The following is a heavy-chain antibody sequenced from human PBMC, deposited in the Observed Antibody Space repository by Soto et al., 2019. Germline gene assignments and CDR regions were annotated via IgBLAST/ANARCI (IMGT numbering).Heavy chain of an antibody. D-gene: IGHD2-15*01. J-gene: IGHJ4*02. CDR1: GFTFSSYG. Sequence: GGSLRLSCAASGFTFSSYGMHWVRQAPGKGLEWVAVIWYDGSNKYYADSVKGRFTISRDNSKNTLYLQMNSLRAEDTAVYYCARDPGYCSGGSCYSAPDYWGQGTLVTVSS. V-gene: IGHV3-33*01. CDR2: IWYDGSNK. CDR3: ARDPGYCSGGSCYSAPDY.